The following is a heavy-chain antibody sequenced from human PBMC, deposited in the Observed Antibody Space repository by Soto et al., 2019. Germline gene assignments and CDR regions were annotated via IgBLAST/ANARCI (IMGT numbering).Heavy chain of an antibody. CDR2: ISGSTTI. J-gene: IGHJ4*02. CDR3: ARDLLYAFDY. CDR1: GFTFSSYS. D-gene: IGHD2-2*02. V-gene: IGHV3-48*01. Sequence: EVSLRLSCAASGFTFSSYSMNWVRQAPGKGLEWVSYISGSTTIYYTDSVKGRFTISRDNAKNSLYLQMNSLRAEDTAVYYCARDLLYAFDYWGQGTLVTVSS.